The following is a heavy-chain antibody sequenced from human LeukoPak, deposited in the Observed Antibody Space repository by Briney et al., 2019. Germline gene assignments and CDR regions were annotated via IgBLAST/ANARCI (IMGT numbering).Heavy chain of an antibody. CDR1: GGSISSSSYY. CDR3: ARDQENYYYMDV. Sequence: SETLSLTCTVSGGSISSSSYYWGWIRQPPGKGLEWIGGIYYSGSTYYNPSLKSRVTISVDTSKNQFSLKLSSVTAADTAVYYCARDQENYYYMDVWGKGTTVTVSS. J-gene: IGHJ6*03. V-gene: IGHV4-39*07. CDR2: IYYSGST.